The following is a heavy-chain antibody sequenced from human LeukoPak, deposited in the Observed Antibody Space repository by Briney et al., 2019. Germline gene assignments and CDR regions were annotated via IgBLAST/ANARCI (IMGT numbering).Heavy chain of an antibody. J-gene: IGHJ4*02. V-gene: IGHV3-30*18. D-gene: IGHD3-22*01. CDR2: ISYDGSNK. CDR1: GSTFSSYG. Sequence: PGGSLRLSCAASGSTFSSYGMHWVRQAPGKGLEWVAVISYDGSNKYYADSVKGRFTISRDNSKNTLYLQMNSLRAEDTAVYYCANRPNSSGQNYWGQGTLVTVSS. CDR3: ANRPNSSGQNY.